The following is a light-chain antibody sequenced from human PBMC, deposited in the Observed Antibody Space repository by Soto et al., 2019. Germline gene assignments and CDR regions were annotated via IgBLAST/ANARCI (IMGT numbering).Light chain of an antibody. J-gene: IGLJ2*01. CDR3: SSYTSSSTVV. CDR2: DVS. V-gene: IGLV2-14*01. Sequence: QSALTQPASVSGSPGQSSTISCTGTSSDVGGYNYVSWYQQHPRKAPKLMIYDVSNRPSGVSNRFSGSKSGNTASLTISGLQAEDEADYYCSSYTSSSTVVFGGRTKLTVL. CDR1: SSDVGGYNY.